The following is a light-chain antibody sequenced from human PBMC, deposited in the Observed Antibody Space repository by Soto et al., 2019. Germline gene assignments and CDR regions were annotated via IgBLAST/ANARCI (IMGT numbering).Light chain of an antibody. CDR3: SSYTSSSTSWV. CDR2: DVS. J-gene: IGLJ3*02. V-gene: IGLV2-14*01. CDR1: SSDVGGYNY. Sequence: QPASVSGSPGQSITISCTGTSSDVGGYNYVSWYQQHPGKAPKLMIYDVSNRPSGVSNRFSGSKSGNTASLTISGLQAEDEADYYCSSYTSSSTSWVFGGGTKLTVL.